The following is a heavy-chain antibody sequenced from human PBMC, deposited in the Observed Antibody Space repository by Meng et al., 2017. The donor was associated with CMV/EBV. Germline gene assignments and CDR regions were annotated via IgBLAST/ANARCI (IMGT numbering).Heavy chain of an antibody. J-gene: IGHJ4*02. CDR2: IRSKVYGGTA. D-gene: IGHD5-12*01. CDR3: SRHWFSAYDYYFDY. V-gene: IGHV3-49*04. CDR1: GFTFANYA. Sequence: GGSLRLSCTTSGFTFANYAMSWVRQTPGKGLEWVGFIRSKVYGGTADYAASVKGRFSVSRDDSKRIAYLQMSSLKTEDTAVYCCSRHWFSAYDYYFDYWGRGTLVTVSS.